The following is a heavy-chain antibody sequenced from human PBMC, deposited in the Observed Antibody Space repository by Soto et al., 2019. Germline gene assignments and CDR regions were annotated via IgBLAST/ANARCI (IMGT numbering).Heavy chain of an antibody. J-gene: IGHJ4*02. Sequence: VKVSCKVSGYTLTELSMHWVRQAPGKGLEWMGGFDPEDGETIYAQKFQGRVTMTEDTSTDTAYMELRSLRSEDTAVYYCARDLAPRIAAAGGFDYWGQGTLVTVSS. V-gene: IGHV1-24*01. CDR3: ARDLAPRIAAAGGFDY. CDR2: FDPEDGET. D-gene: IGHD6-13*01. CDR1: GYTLTELS.